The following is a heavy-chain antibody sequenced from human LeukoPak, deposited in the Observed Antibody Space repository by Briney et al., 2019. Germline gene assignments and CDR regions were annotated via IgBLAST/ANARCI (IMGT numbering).Heavy chain of an antibody. CDR1: GLTFSSYG. J-gene: IGHJ4*02. D-gene: IGHD1-26*01. CDR3: AKDRWELSYYFDY. CDR2: ISYDGSNK. V-gene: IGHV3-30*18. Sequence: QPGRSLRLSCAASGLTFSSYGMHWVRQAPGKGLEWVAVISYDGSNKYYADSVKGRFTISRDNSKNTLYLQMNSLRAEDTAVYYCAKDRWELSYYFDYWGQGTLVTVSS.